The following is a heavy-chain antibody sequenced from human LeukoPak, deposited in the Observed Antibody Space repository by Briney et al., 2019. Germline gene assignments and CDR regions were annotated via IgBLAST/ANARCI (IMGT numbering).Heavy chain of an antibody. CDR2: IYYSGST. J-gene: IGHJ4*02. CDR3: ARAPCSGGSCQEGLDY. V-gene: IGHV4-59*01. CDR1: GGSISSYY. Sequence: SETLSLTCTVSGGSISSYYWSWIRQPPGKGLEWIGYIYYSGSTNYNPSLKSRVTISVDTSKNQFSLKLSSVTAADTAVYYCARAPCSGGSCQEGLDYWGQGTLVTVSS. D-gene: IGHD2-15*01.